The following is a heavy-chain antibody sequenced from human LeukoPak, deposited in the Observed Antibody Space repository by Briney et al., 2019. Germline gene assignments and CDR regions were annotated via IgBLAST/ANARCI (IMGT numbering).Heavy chain of an antibody. CDR2: ISASGGSA. V-gene: IGHV3-23*01. CDR3: AKAGSYSDISVYPLASFDF. CDR1: GFTFSNSD. J-gene: IGHJ3*01. Sequence: AGSLRLSCAASGFTFSNSDMNWVRQAPGKGLEWVSFISASGGSAHYADPVRGRFTISRDNSKNTLYLQMNSLRAEDTAVYYCAKAGSYSDISVYPLASFDFWGQGTMVTVSS. D-gene: IGHD3-22*01.